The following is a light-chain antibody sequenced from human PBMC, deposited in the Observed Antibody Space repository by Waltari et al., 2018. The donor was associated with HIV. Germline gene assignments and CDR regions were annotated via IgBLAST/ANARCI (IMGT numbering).Light chain of an antibody. CDR3: SSYVSGGSLL. J-gene: IGLJ3*02. Sequence: QSALTQPASVSGSLGQSITISCIGTDTDIAISNSISWYQHPPDRAPRLVVFNTNSRPSGSPFRFSGSKSGKTASLTITGLQADDEGIYYCSSYVSGGSLLFGGGTRVTVL. CDR1: DTDIAISNS. V-gene: IGLV2-14*01. CDR2: NTN.